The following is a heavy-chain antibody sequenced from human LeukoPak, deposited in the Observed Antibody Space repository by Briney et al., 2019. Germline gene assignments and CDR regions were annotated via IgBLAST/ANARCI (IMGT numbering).Heavy chain of an antibody. CDR3: ARATLGWDY. CDR2: ISTGGTTI. Sequence: GGSLRLSCAASGFTFRNNEMNWVRQAPGKGLEWVSYISTGGTTISYADSVKGRFTISRDDVRNSLHLEMNSLRAEDTAVYFCARATLGWDYWGQGILVTVSS. CDR1: GFTFRNNE. J-gene: IGHJ4*02. D-gene: IGHD1-26*01. V-gene: IGHV3-48*03.